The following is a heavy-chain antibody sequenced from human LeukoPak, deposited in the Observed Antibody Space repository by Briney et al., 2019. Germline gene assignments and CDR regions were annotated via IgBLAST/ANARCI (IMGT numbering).Heavy chain of an antibody. CDR3: AKRAVVIRVILVGFRKEAYYFDS. CDR1: GITLTTNG. D-gene: IGHD3-22*01. CDR2: ISSSGGGT. V-gene: IGHV3-23*01. Sequence: GGSLRRSCAVAGITLTTNGMGWVRQAPGKGREWVAGISSSGGGTNYAHPVKGRFTISTDSPRNTLSLQMNSLRAEETAVYFCAKRAVVIRVILVGFRKEAYYFDSWGQGALVTVSS. J-gene: IGHJ4*02.